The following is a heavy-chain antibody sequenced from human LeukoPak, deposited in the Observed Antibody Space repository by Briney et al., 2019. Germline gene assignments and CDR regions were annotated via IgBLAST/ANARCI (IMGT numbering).Heavy chain of an antibody. CDR3: ARARSSYGYGDAFDI. J-gene: IGHJ3*02. D-gene: IGHD5-18*01. CDR2: ISYDGSSK. Sequence: GGSLRLSCAGSGFIFSSYSMNWVRQAPGKGLEWVAVISYDGSSKYYADSVKGRFTISRDNSKNTLYLQTNSLRAEDTAVYYCARARSSYGYGDAFDIWGQGTMVTVSS. CDR1: GFIFSSYS. V-gene: IGHV3-30*03.